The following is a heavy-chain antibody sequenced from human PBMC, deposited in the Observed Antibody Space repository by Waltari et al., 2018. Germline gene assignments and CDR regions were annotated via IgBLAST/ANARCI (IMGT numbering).Heavy chain of an antibody. CDR3: AKGKVLRFLESLGYFDY. J-gene: IGHJ4*02. D-gene: IGHD3-3*01. Sequence: EVQLLESGGGLVQPGGSLRLSCAASGFTFSSYAMSWVRQAPGKGLEWVSAISGSGGSTYYADSVKGRFTISRDNSKNTLYLQMNSLRAEDTAVYYCAKGKVLRFLESLGYFDYWGQGTLVTVSS. CDR2: ISGSGGST. V-gene: IGHV3-23*01. CDR1: GFTFSSYA.